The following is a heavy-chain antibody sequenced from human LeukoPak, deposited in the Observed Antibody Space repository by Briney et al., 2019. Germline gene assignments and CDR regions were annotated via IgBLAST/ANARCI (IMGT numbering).Heavy chain of an antibody. CDR3: ARGYCSGGSCYTIDF. V-gene: IGHV1-46*01. D-gene: IGHD2-15*01. CDR1: GYTFTSYY. J-gene: IGHJ4*02. Sequence: GASVKVSCKASGYTFTSYYMHWVRQAPGQGLEWMGMINPSGGSTIYAQKFQGRVTVTRDTSTSTVYMELSSLRSEDTAVYYCARGYCSGGSCYTIDFWGQGTLVTVSS. CDR2: INPSGGST.